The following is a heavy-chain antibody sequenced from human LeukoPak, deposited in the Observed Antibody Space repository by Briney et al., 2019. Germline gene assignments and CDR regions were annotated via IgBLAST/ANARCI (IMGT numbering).Heavy chain of an antibody. CDR3: ASLYSSGWYYGY. V-gene: IGHV1-2*02. Sequence: ASVKVSFKASGYTFTGYFMHWVRQAPGQGLEWMGWLNPNSGGTNYAQKFQGRVTMTGDTSTSTAYLELSSLRSDDTAVYYCASLYSSGWYYGYWGQGTLVTVSS. J-gene: IGHJ4*02. CDR2: LNPNSGGT. D-gene: IGHD6-19*01. CDR1: GYTFTGYF.